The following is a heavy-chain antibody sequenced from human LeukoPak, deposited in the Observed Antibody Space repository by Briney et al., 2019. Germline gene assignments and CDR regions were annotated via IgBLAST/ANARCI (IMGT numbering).Heavy chain of an antibody. D-gene: IGHD2-8*01. CDR3: AKESSVYCTDGVCSLDF. CDR1: GFTFDDYA. J-gene: IGHJ4*02. V-gene: IGHV3-9*01. CDR2: ISWDSANI. Sequence: QPGGSLRLSCAASGFTFDDYAMHWVRQPPGKGLEWVSGISWDSANIGYADSVKGRFTISRDNTKDSLYLQMNSLRDEDTALYYCAKESSVYCTDGVCSLDFWGQGSLVTVSS.